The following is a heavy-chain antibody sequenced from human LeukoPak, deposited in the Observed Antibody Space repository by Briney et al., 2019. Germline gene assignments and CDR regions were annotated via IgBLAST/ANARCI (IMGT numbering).Heavy chain of an antibody. CDR2: ISSSSSTI. D-gene: IGHD6-19*01. J-gene: IGHJ4*02. Sequence: AGGSLRLSCAASGFTFSDYSMNWVRQAPGKGLEWVSYISSSSSTIYYADSVKGRFTISRDNAKNSLYLQMNSLRAEDTAVYYCARDLLFLPRSGIAVAGTFDYWGQGTLVTVSS. V-gene: IGHV3-48*01. CDR1: GFTFSDYS. CDR3: ARDLLFLPRSGIAVAGTFDY.